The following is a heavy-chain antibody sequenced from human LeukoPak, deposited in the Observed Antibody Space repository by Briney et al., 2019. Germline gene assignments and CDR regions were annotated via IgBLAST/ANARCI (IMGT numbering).Heavy chain of an antibody. CDR1: GFTFSSYA. J-gene: IGHJ5*02. CDR3: ARDRSPEYSSGLAWFDP. CDR2: ISYDGSNK. D-gene: IGHD6-19*01. V-gene: IGHV3-30-3*01. Sequence: GGSLRLSCAASGFTFSSYAMSWVRQAPGKGLEWVAVISYDGSNKYYADSVKGRFTISRDNSKNTLYLQMNSLRAEDTAVYYCARDRSPEYSSGLAWFDPWGQGTLVTVSS.